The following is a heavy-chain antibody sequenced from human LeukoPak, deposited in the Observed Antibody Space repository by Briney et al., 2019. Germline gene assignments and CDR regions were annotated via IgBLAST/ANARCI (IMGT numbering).Heavy chain of an antibody. CDR2: INPNSGCT. CDR3: ARGRSKLGIAVYFDY. V-gene: IGHV1-2*02. CDR1: GYTFTGYY. J-gene: IGHJ4*02. Sequence: ASVKVSCKASGYTFTGYYMHWVRQAPGQGLEWMGWINPNSGCTNYAQKFQGRVTMTRDTSISTAYMELSRLRSDDTAVYYCARGRSKLGIAVYFDYWGQGTLVTVSS. D-gene: IGHD7-27*01.